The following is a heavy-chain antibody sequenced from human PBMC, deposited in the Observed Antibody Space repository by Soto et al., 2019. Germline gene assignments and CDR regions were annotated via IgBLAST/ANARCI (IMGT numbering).Heavy chain of an antibody. Sequence: SETLSLTCTVSGDSVTSTSYYWSWVRQPPGKGLEWIGYSYYNGDTMYNPSLKSRVTISVDTSKNQCSLKLSSVTAADTAVYYCAREGGVLRLSNWFDSWGQGIQVTVSS. D-gene: IGHD3-3*01. V-gene: IGHV4-61*01. J-gene: IGHJ5*01. CDR1: GDSVTSTSYY. CDR2: SYYNGDT. CDR3: AREGGVLRLSNWFDS.